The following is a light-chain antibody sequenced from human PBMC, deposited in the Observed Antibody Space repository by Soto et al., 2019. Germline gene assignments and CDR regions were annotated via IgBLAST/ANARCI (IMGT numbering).Light chain of an antibody. J-gene: IGKJ3*01. CDR3: QQDGRSPIFT. V-gene: IGKV3-20*01. Sequence: EVVVTQFPGTLSLSPGERASLSCRTSQTITGTFLAWYQQKPGQAPRLLIHGASTRATGIPDRFSGSVSGADFPLTIIRLEPEDFAVYYCQQDGRSPIFTFGPGTKVDI. CDR1: QTITGTF. CDR2: GAS.